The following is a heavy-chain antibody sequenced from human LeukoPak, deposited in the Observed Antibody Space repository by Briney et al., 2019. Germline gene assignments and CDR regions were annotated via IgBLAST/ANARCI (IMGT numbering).Heavy chain of an antibody. Sequence: SETLSLTCTVSGGSISNYYWSWIRQPAGKGLEWIGRKYARGSSNYNPPVQSRVTMSVDTSKNQFSLKLRSVTAADTDVYYCARGRYCSADICTGGDSFDIWGQGTMVSVSP. CDR3: ARGRYCSADICTGGDSFDI. CDR2: KYARGSS. D-gene: IGHD2-15*01. CDR1: GGSISNYY. V-gene: IGHV4-4*07. J-gene: IGHJ3*02.